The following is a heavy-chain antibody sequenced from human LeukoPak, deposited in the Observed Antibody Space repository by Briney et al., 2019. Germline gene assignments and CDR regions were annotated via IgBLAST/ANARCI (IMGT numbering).Heavy chain of an antibody. D-gene: IGHD2-21*02. CDR3: ARGRGKAYCGGDCYPDY. J-gene: IGHJ4*02. V-gene: IGHV1-8*01. CDR1: GYTFTRYD. CDR2: MNPNSGNT. Sequence: ASVKVSCKASGYTFTRYDINWVRQATGQGLEWMGWMNPNSGNTGYAQKFQGRVTMTRNTSISTAYMELSNLRSEDTAVYYCARGRGKAYCGGDCYPDYWGQGTRVTVSS.